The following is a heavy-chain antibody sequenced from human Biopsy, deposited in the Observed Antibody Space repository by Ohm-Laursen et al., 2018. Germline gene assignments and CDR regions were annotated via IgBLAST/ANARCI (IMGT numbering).Heavy chain of an antibody. V-gene: IGHV1-69*04. J-gene: IGHJ4*02. CDR3: ASLYSGTYVGSDY. CDR2: INPILGIL. D-gene: IGHD1-26*01. CDR1: GGSITTSG. Sequence: SVKVSCKASGGSITTSGISWVRQAPGQGLEWVGRINPILGILDYAQRLKDRVTITADKSTNTAYMQLSRLTSEETAFYYCASLYSGTYVGSDYWGQGTLVTVSS.